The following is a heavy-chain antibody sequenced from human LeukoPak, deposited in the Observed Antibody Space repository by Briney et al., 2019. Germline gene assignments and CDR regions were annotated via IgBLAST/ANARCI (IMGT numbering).Heavy chain of an antibody. CDR3: AKEGGSVVGGTIPFDY. Sequence: GGSLRLSCAASGFTFSSNAMNWVRQAPGKGLEWVSAISGSGRGTYYADSVKGRFTISRDNSKNSLYLQMNSLRAEDTAKYYCAKEGGSVVGGTIPFDYWGQGTLVTVSS. J-gene: IGHJ4*02. CDR1: GFTFSSNA. D-gene: IGHD1-26*01. CDR2: ISGSGRGT. V-gene: IGHV3-23*01.